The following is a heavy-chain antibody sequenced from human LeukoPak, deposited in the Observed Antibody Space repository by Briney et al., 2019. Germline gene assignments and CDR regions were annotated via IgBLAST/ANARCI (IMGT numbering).Heavy chain of an antibody. CDR2: IKQDGREK. CDR3: AGGLRGGNWFDP. CDR1: GFTFSSFW. V-gene: IGHV3-7*01. D-gene: IGHD5-12*01. J-gene: IGHJ5*02. Sequence: AGGSLRLSCSASGFTFSSFWMSWVPQAPGKGLEWVANIKQDGREKYYVDSVKGRFTISRDNAKNSLYLQMNSLRAEDTAVYYCAGGLRGGNWFDPWGQGTLVTVSS.